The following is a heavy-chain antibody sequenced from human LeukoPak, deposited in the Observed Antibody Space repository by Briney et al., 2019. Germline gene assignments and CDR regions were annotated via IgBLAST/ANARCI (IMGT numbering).Heavy chain of an antibody. CDR1: GGSISNYY. D-gene: IGHD5-24*01. J-gene: IGHJ4*02. Sequence: TSETLSLTCPVSGGSISNYYYWTWIRPPPGKGLEWIGYVYYTGSTNFNPSLKSRVTMSLDTSSNQFSLKLTSLTAADTAVYYCARGAMATTPFFDYWGQGTLVTVSS. CDR2: VYYTGST. CDR3: ARGAMATTPFFDY. V-gene: IGHV4-59*01.